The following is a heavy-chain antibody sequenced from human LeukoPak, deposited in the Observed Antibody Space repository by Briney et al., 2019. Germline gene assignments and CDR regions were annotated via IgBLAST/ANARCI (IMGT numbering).Heavy chain of an antibody. CDR2: INTNTGNP. CDR1: GYTFTSYA. J-gene: IGHJ6*02. V-gene: IGHV7-4-1*02. Sequence: ASVKVSCKASGYTFTSYAMNWVRQAPGQGLEWMGWINTNTGNPTYAQGFTGRFVFSLDTSVSTAYLQISSLKAEDTAVYYCARSGSITMIVVESLGMDVWGQGTTVTVSS. D-gene: IGHD3-22*01. CDR3: ARSGSITMIVVESLGMDV.